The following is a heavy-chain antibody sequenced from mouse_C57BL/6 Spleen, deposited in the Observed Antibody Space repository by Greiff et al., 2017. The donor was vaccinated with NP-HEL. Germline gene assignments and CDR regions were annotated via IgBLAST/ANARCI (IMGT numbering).Heavy chain of an antibody. CDR3: AVIYYDYYYAMDY. CDR1: GYTFTSYW. V-gene: IGHV1-64*01. Sequence: QVQLQQSGAELVKPGASVKLSCKASGYTFTSYWMHWVKQRPGQGLEWIGMIHPNSGSTNYNEKFKSKATLTVDKASSTAYMQLSSLTSEDSAVYYCAVIYYDYYYAMDYWGQGTSVTVSS. J-gene: IGHJ4*01. D-gene: IGHD2-4*01. CDR2: IHPNSGST.